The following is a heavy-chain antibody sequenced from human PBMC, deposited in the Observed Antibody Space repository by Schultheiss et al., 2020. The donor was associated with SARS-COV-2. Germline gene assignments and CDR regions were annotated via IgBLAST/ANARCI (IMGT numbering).Heavy chain of an antibody. V-gene: IGHV4-59*12. Sequence: SETLSLTCTVSGGSISSYYWGWIRQPPGKGLEWIGYIDYSGNTKYNPSLKSRVTISVDTSKNQFSLKLSSVTAADTAVYYCARGPLGRQLVRGYFDYWGQGTLVTVFS. CDR3: ARGPLGRQLVRGYFDY. CDR2: IDYSGNT. J-gene: IGHJ4*02. D-gene: IGHD6-6*01. CDR1: GGSISSYY.